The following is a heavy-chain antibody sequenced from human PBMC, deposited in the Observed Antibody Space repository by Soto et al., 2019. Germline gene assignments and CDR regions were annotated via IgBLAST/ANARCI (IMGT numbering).Heavy chain of an antibody. V-gene: IGHV1-69*01. CDR2: VIPLFDTA. CDR3: ATGGHNDGYNFYHGMDV. Sequence: QVQVVQSGAEVKKPGSSVKVSCKVSGGIFTNNAISWVRQAPGQGLEWLGGVIPLFDTAYYAQIFRVRLRISAGGATTTAYMELSCLTSADTAVYFCATGGHNDGYNFYHGMDVWGQGTTVTVS. J-gene: IGHJ6*02. D-gene: IGHD5-18*01. CDR1: GGIFTNNA.